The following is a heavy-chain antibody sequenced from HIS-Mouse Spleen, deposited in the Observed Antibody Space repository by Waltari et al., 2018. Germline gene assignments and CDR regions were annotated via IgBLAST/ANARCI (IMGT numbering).Heavy chain of an antibody. CDR2: IYYSGST. J-gene: IGHJ2*01. CDR3: AREIPYSSSWYDWYFDL. V-gene: IGHV4-39*07. D-gene: IGHD6-13*01. Sequence: QLQLQESGPGLVKPSETLSPTCTVPGGSISSSSYYWGGIRQPPGKGLEWIGSIYYSGSTYYNPSLKSRVTISVDTSKNQFSLKLSSVTAADTAVYYCAREIPYSSSWYDWYFDLWGRGTLVTVSS. CDR1: GGSISSSSYY.